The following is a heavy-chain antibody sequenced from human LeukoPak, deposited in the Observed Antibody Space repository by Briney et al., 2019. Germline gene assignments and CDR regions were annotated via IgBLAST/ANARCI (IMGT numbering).Heavy chain of an antibody. Sequence: ASVKVSCKASGYTFTSYDIHWVRQATGQGLEWMGWMNPNSGKTGYAQKYQGRVTMTRNTSISTAYMELSSLRSEDTAVYYCARGFSYYYDSSGYCNFDYWGQGTLVTVSS. CDR2: MNPNSGKT. CDR1: GYTFTSYD. D-gene: IGHD3-22*01. J-gene: IGHJ4*02. V-gene: IGHV1-8*01. CDR3: ARGFSYYYDSSGYCNFDY.